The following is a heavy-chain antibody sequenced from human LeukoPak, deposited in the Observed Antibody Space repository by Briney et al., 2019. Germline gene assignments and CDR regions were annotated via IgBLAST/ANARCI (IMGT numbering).Heavy chain of an antibody. CDR2: IYHGGST. V-gene: IGHV4-39*07. CDR3: ARGEEYGSGTVYLDY. J-gene: IGHJ4*02. Sequence: PSEPLSLTCTVSGGSISSSNYYWGWIRQPPGKGLEWIGEIYHGGSTNYSPSLKSRVTVSVDKSKNQFSLKLSSVTAADTAVYYCARGEEYGSGTVYLDYWGQGTLVTVSS. D-gene: IGHD3-10*01. CDR1: GGSISSSNYY.